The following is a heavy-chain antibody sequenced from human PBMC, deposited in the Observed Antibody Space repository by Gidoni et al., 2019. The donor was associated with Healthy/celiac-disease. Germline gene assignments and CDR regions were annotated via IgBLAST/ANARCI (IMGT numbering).Heavy chain of an antibody. V-gene: IGHV1-69*02. CDR3: AGEDYYDSSGYYNGAFDI. CDR2: IIPILGIA. D-gene: IGHD3-22*01. J-gene: IGHJ3*02. Sequence: QVQLVQSGAEVKKPGSSVKVSCKASGGTFSSYTISWVRQAPGQGLEWMGRIIPILGIANYAQKFQGRVTITADKSTSTAYMELSSLRSEDTAVYYCAGEDYYDSSGYYNGAFDIWGQGTMVTVSS. CDR1: GGTFSSYT.